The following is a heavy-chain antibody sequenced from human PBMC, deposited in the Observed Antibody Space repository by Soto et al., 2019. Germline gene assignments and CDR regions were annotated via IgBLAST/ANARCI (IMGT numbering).Heavy chain of an antibody. CDR1: GGSISSYY. V-gene: IGHV4-59*01. CDR3: ARMNWIQPYYFDY. CDR2: IYYSGST. D-gene: IGHD5-18*01. J-gene: IGHJ4*02. Sequence: SETLSLTCTVSGGSISSYYWSWIRQPPGKGLEWIGYIYYSGSTNYNPSLKSRVTISVDTSKNQFSLKLSSVTAADTAVYYCARMNWIQPYYFDYWGQGTLVTVSS.